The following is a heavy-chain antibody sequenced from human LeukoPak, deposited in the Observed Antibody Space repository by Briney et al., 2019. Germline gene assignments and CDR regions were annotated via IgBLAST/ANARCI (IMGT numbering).Heavy chain of an antibody. CDR1: GYTFISYY. Sequence: VASVKVSCKASGYTFISYYMHWVRQAPGQGLEWMGWINPNTGGTNYAQKFQGRVTMTRDTSISTAYMELSRLRSDDTAVYYCARTRSPGSTYFFDYWGQGTLVTVSS. CDR2: INPNTGGT. CDR3: ARTRSPGSTYFFDY. V-gene: IGHV1-2*02. D-gene: IGHD1-14*01. J-gene: IGHJ4*02.